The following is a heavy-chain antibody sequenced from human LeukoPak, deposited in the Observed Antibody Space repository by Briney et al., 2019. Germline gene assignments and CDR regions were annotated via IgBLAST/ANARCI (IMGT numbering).Heavy chain of an antibody. CDR3: AKDGGMLTGVPNWFDP. Sequence: TGGSLRLSCAASGFTFSSYWMHWVRQAPGKGLDWVALISFDGSNIHYADSVKGRFTISRDNFRNTLYLQMNSLRAEDTAVYYCAKDGGMLTGVPNWFDPWGQGTLVTVSS. J-gene: IGHJ5*02. V-gene: IGHV3-30*18. CDR2: ISFDGSNI. D-gene: IGHD3-16*01. CDR1: GFTFSSYW.